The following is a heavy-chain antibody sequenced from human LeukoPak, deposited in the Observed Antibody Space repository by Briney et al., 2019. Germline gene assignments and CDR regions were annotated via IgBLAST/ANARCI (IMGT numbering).Heavy chain of an antibody. D-gene: IGHD6-25*01. V-gene: IGHV3-7*03. Sequence: GGSLRLSCAASEFTFSSYAMSWVRQTPGKGLEWVANIKQDGSDKYYVDSVKGRFIISRDNAKNSLYLQMNSLRDEDTAVYYCARDSAAHGGYWGQGTPVIVSS. CDR3: ARDSAAHGGY. CDR1: EFTFSSYA. CDR2: IKQDGSDK. J-gene: IGHJ4*02.